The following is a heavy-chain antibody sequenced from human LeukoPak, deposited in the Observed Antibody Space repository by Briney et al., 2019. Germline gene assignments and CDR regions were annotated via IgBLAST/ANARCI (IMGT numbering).Heavy chain of an antibody. Sequence: GGSLRLSCAASGFTFSDYYMSWIRQAPGKGLEWVSYISSSSSYTNYADSVKGRFTISRDNAKNSLYLQMNSLRAEDTAVYYCARAGEVVVAGTVYWGEGTLVTVSS. CDR1: GFTFSDYY. D-gene: IGHD2-15*01. CDR2: ISSSSSYT. CDR3: ARAGEVVVAGTVY. J-gene: IGHJ4*02. V-gene: IGHV3-11*06.